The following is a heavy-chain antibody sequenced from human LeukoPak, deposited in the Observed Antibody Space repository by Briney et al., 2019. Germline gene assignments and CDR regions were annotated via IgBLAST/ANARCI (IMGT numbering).Heavy chain of an antibody. V-gene: IGHV3-23*01. Sequence: GGSLRLSCAASGFTFSSYAMSWVRQAPGKGLEWVSAISGSGGSTYYADSVKGRFTISRDNSKNTLYLQMNSLRVEDTAVYYCAKDSSAGTHYYYGMDVWGQGTTVTVSS. D-gene: IGHD6-13*01. J-gene: IGHJ6*02. CDR2: ISGSGGST. CDR1: GFTFSSYA. CDR3: AKDSSAGTHYYYGMDV.